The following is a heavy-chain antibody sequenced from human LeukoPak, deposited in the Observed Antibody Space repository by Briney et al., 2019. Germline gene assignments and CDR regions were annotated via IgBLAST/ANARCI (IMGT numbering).Heavy chain of an antibody. J-gene: IGHJ4*02. D-gene: IGHD1-26*01. CDR2: FHYSGST. CDR1: GGSISSSSYF. Sequence: SETLSLTCTVSGGSISSSSYFWGWIRQPPGKGLEWIGSFHYSGSTYYNPSLKGRVTISEDTSKNQFSLKLSSVTAADTAVYYCARDGGSYYFDYWGQGTLVTVSS. CDR3: ARDGGSYYFDY. V-gene: IGHV4-39*07.